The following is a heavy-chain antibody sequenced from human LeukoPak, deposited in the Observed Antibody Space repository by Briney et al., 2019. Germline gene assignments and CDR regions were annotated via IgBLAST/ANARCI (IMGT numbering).Heavy chain of an antibody. CDR2: VYYSGTA. CDR3: ARTRRHYYKSGSNQTPWPGAMDA. Sequence: SETLSLTCTVSGGSVNDYYWSWIRQPPGKELGWIGHVYYSGTAKYNPSLKSRVTIAMDTPNNQFSLSLSSVTAADTAVYYCARTRRHYYKSGSNQTPWPGAMDAWGQGTTVTVSS. CDR1: GGSVNDYY. J-gene: IGHJ6*02. D-gene: IGHD3-10*01. V-gene: IGHV4-59*02.